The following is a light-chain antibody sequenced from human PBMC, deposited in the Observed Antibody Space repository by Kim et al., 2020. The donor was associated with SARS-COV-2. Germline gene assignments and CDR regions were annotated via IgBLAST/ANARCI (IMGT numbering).Light chain of an antibody. CDR3: QQRADWPIT. Sequence: LSPGESATLSCRASQSIFTYLAWYQQTPGQAPRLLIYDASKRATDIPPRFSGSGSGTDFTLTINSLEPEDFAVYYCQQRADWPITFGHGTRLEIK. CDR2: DAS. J-gene: IGKJ5*01. V-gene: IGKV3-11*01. CDR1: QSIFTY.